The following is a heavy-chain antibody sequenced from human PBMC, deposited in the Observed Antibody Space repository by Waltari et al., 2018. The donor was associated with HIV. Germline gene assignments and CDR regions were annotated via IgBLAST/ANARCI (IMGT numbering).Heavy chain of an antibody. D-gene: IGHD4-17*01. Sequence: QVQLVQSGAEVKKPGASVKVSCKASGYTFTSYYMHWVRQAPGQGLEWMGITNPSGGSTSYAQKCQGRVTMTRDTSTSTVYMELSSLRSEDTAVYYCARDRGQNDYGDLHDAFDIWGQGTMVTVSS. V-gene: IGHV1-46*01. CDR2: TNPSGGST. CDR3: ARDRGQNDYGDLHDAFDI. J-gene: IGHJ3*02. CDR1: GYTFTSYY.